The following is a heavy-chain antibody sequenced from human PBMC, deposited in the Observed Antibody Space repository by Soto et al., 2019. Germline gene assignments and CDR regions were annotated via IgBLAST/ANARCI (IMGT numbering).Heavy chain of an antibody. V-gene: IGHV3-23*01. CDR3: AKEDLIPPTVTTAGLRNYYYYYMDV. J-gene: IGHJ6*03. D-gene: IGHD4-17*01. CDR1: GFTFSSYA. Sequence: GGSLRLSCAASGFTFSSYAMSWVRQAPGKGLEWVSAISGSGGSTYYADSVYGRFTISRDNSKDTLYLQMNGLRAEDTAVYYCAKEDLIPPTVTTAGLRNYYYYYMDVCGKGTTVTVSS. CDR2: ISGSGGST.